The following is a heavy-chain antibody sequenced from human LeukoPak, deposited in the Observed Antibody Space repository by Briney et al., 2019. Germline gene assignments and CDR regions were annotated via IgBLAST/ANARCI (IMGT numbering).Heavy chain of an antibody. CDR1: GGSFSGYY. Sequence: SETLSLTCAVYGGSFSGYYWSWIRQPPGKGLEWIGEINHSGSTNYNPSLKSRVTISVDTSKNQFSLKLSSVTAADTAVYYCARVRSSSWYEVDYFDYWGQGTLVTVSS. V-gene: IGHV4-34*01. CDR2: INHSGST. CDR3: ARVRSSSWYEVDYFDY. J-gene: IGHJ4*02. D-gene: IGHD6-13*01.